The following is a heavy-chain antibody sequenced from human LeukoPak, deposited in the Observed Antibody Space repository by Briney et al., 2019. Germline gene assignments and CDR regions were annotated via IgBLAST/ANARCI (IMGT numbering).Heavy chain of an antibody. V-gene: IGHV3-74*01. CDR1: GFTFSSYW. CDR2: INSAGSST. J-gene: IGHJ5*02. D-gene: IGHD7-27*01. CDR3: ARDQYTNSGNWFDP. Sequence: GGSLRLSCAASGFTFSSYWMHRVRQAPGKGLVWVSRINSAGSSTSYADSVKGRFTISRDNAKNTLYLQMNSLRAEDTAVYFCARDQYTNSGNWFDPWGQGTLVTVSS.